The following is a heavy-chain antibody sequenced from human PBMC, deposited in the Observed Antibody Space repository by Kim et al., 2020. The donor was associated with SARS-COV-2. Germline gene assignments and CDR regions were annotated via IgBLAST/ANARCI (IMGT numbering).Heavy chain of an antibody. Sequence: SQTLSLTCAISGDRVSSNTAAWHWIRQSPSRGLEWLGRTYYRSKWYNDYAISVKSRITINPDTSKNQFSLQLNSVTPEDTAVYYCARDIGYGDYVRWFDPWGQGTLVTVSS. CDR1: GDRVSSNTAA. CDR2: TYYRSKWYN. V-gene: IGHV6-1*01. CDR3: ARDIGYGDYVRWFDP. D-gene: IGHD4-17*01. J-gene: IGHJ5*02.